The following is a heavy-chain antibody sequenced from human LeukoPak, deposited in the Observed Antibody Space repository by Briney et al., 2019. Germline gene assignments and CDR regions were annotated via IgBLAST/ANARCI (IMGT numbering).Heavy chain of an antibody. D-gene: IGHD3-3*01. CDR2: INPNSGGT. J-gene: IGHJ4*02. V-gene: IGHV1-2*02. CDR3: ASYDSWSGYSTVDY. Sequence: ASVKVSCKASGYTFTGYYMHWVRQAPGQGLEWMGWINPNSGGTNYAQKFQGRVTMTRDTSISTAYMELSRLRSDDTAVYYCASYDSWSGYSTVDYWGQGTLVTVSS. CDR1: GYTFTGYY.